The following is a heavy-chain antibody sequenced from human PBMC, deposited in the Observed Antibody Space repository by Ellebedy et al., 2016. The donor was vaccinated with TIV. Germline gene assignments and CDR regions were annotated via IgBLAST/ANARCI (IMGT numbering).Heavy chain of an antibody. Sequence: PGGSLRLSCVASGFNFYSSWMGWIRQAPGTWLEWVANIYQAGSQRYYVDSVKGRFTISRDNVKNLLFLQMNSLRAEDTAVYYCARRGSYGDYAVHINNWFDSWGRGTLVTVSS. D-gene: IGHD4-17*01. V-gene: IGHV3-7*01. CDR3: ARRGSYGDYAVHINNWFDS. J-gene: IGHJ5*01. CDR2: IYQAGSQR. CDR1: GFNFYSSW.